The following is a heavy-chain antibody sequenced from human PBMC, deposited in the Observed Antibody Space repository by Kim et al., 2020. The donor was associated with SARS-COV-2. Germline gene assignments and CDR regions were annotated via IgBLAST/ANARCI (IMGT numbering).Heavy chain of an antibody. CDR2: INPNSGGT. D-gene: IGHD1-7*01. CDR1: GYTFTGYY. J-gene: IGHJ5*02. CDR3: ARVFEYNWNYGSWFDP. V-gene: IGHV1-2*02. Sequence: ASVKVSCKASGYTFTGYYMHWVRQAPGQGLEWMGWINPNSGGTNYAQKFQGRVTMTRDTSISTAYMELSRLRSDDTAVYYCARVFEYNWNYGSWFDPWGQGTRVTVSS.